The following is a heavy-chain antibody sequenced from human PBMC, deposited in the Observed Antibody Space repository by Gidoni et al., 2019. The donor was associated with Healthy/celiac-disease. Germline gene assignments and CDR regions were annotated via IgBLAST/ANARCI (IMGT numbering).Heavy chain of an antibody. Sequence: EVQLLESGGGLVQPVGSLRLSCAASGFTFSSYAMSWVRQAPGKGLGWVSALSGSGGSTYYADAVKGRFTIARDNSKNTLYLQRNSLRAEDTAVYYCAKDRLVQGVMIVYDAFDIWGQGTMVTVSS. CDR2: LSGSGGST. V-gene: IGHV3-23*01. D-gene: IGHD3-10*01. CDR1: GFTFSSYA. CDR3: AKDRLVQGVMIVYDAFDI. J-gene: IGHJ3*02.